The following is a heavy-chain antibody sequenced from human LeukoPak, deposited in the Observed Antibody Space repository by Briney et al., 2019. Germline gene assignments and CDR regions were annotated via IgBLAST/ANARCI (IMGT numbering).Heavy chain of an antibody. Sequence: GGSLRLSCVVSGIKLSNYGMSWVRQAPGKGLVWVSGIKEDGVATNYADSVKGRFTISRDNSKNTLYLQMNSLRAEDTAIYFCVKRGVVIRGLLVIGLHTEAYYFDSWGQGILVTVSS. V-gene: IGHV3-23*01. D-gene: IGHD3-10*01. J-gene: IGHJ4*02. CDR1: GIKLSNYG. CDR3: VKRGVVIRGLLVIGLHTEAYYFDS. CDR2: IKEDGVAT.